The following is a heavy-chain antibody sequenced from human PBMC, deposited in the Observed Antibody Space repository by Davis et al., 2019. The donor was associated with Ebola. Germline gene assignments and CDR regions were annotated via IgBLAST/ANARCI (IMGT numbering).Heavy chain of an antibody. J-gene: IGHJ5*02. CDR1: GYTFTSYG. V-gene: IGHV1-18*01. CDR2: ISAYNGNT. D-gene: IGHD3-10*01. CDR3: ARAVAMVLPYNWFDP. Sequence: AASVKVSCKASGYTFTSYGISWVRQAPGQGLEWMGWISAYNGNTNYAQKLQGRVTMTTDTSTSTAYMELRSPRSDDTAVYYCARAVAMVLPYNWFDPWGQGTLVTVSS.